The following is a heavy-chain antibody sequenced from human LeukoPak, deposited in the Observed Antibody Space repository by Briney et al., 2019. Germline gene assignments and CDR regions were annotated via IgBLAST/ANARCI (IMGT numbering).Heavy chain of an antibody. CDR3: ARGRGGDGYNFFDY. CDR2: IYSGGST. J-gene: IGHJ4*02. D-gene: IGHD5-24*01. Sequence: PGRSLRLSCAASGFTFDDYAMHWVRQAPGKGLEWVSVIYSGGSTYYADSVKGRFTISRDNSKNTLYLQMNSLRAEDTAVYYCARGRGGDGYNFFDYWGQGTLVTVSS. V-gene: IGHV3-66*02. CDR1: GFTFDDYA.